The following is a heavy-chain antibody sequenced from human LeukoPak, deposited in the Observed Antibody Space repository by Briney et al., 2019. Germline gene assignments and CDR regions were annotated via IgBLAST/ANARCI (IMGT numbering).Heavy chain of an antibody. CDR1: GFTFSSYA. J-gene: IGHJ6*02. CDR3: AKSDRYCSSTSCYPLYYYYGMDV. V-gene: IGHV3-23*01. CDR2: ISGSGGST. Sequence: GSLRLSCAASGFTFSSYAVSWVRQAPGKGLEWVSAISGSGGSTFYADSVKGRFTISRDNSKNTLYLQMNSLRAEDTAVYYCAKSDRYCSSTSCYPLYYYYGMDVWGQGTTVTVSS. D-gene: IGHD2-2*01.